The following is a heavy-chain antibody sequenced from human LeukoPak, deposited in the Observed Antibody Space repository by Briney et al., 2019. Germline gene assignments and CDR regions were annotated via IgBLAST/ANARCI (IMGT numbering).Heavy chain of an antibody. CDR3: TRLEDI. Sequence: GGSLRLSCAASGFTFSGSPMHWVRQASGKGLEWVGRIRGKANSYATAYAASAKGRITISRDDSKNTAYLQMNSLKTEDTAVYYCTRLEDIWGQGTMVTVSS. J-gene: IGHJ3*02. CDR1: GFTFSGSP. V-gene: IGHV3-73*01. CDR2: IRGKANSYAT.